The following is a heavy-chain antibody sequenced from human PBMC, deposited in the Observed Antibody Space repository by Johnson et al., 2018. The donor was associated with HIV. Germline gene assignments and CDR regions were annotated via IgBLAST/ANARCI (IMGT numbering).Heavy chain of an antibody. Sequence: VQLVESGGGWVQPGGSLTLSCPASGFSFSTSYLTWVLHAPRKVLEWVATISVDGTGKNHVDSVTGRFSISRANTKNSLYLQMDSLRVDDTAVYYCARDPDWSAFDIWGQGTMVTVSS. CDR3: ARDPDWSAFDI. CDR2: ISVDGTGK. J-gene: IGHJ3*02. CDR1: GFSFSTSY. D-gene: IGHD3-9*01. V-gene: IGHV3-7*05.